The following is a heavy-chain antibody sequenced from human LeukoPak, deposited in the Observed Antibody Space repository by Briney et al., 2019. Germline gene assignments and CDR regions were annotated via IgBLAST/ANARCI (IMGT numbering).Heavy chain of an antibody. V-gene: IGHV3-53*01. D-gene: IGHD3-10*01. J-gene: IGHJ3*02. Sequence: GGSLRLSCAASGFTVSSNYMSWVRQAPGKGLEWVSVIYSGGSTYYADSVKGRFTISRDNSKNTLYLQMNCLRAEDTAVYYCARDRGIPSAFDIWGQGTMVTVSS. CDR2: IYSGGST. CDR3: ARDRGIPSAFDI. CDR1: GFTVSSNY.